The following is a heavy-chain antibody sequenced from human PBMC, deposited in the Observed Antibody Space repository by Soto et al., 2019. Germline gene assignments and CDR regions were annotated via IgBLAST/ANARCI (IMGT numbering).Heavy chain of an antibody. CDR3: ARYLIGDYDCFDM. V-gene: IGHV4-59*01. D-gene: IGHD3-22*01. CDR2: IYYSGST. CDR1: GGSISNCY. Sequence: SETLSLTCTVSGGSISNCYWSWIRHPPGKGLEWIGYIYYSGSTHYNTSLQSRVTISVDTSKSQCSLKLTSVTAADTAVYYCARYLIGDYDCFDMWGQGTRVTVSS. J-gene: IGHJ3*02.